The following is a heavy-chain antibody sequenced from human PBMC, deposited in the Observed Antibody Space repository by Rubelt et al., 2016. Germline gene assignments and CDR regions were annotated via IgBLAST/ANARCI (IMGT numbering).Heavy chain of an antibody. CDR1: GYTFTSYA. CDR2: INAGNGNT. D-gene: IGHD2-15*01. J-gene: IGHJ5*02. CDR3: ARGCPSGETSWFDP. V-gene: IGHV1-3*01. Sequence: QVQLVQSGAEVKKPGASVKVSCKASGYTFTSYAMHWVRQAPGQRLEWMGWINAGNGNTKYSQKFQGRVTITRDTSASTTYMELSSLRSEDTAVYYCARGCPSGETSWFDPWGQGTLVTVSS.